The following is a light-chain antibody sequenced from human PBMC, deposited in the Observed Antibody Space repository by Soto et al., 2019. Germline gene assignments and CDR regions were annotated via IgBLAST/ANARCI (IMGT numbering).Light chain of an antibody. J-gene: IGLJ2*01. Sequence: QSVLTQPPSVSGAPGQSVTISCTGSSANIGAGYDVHWYQQLPGTAPKLLIYGNNNRPSGVPDRFSGSKSGTSASLAITGLQAEDEADDYCQSYDSSLSGVVFGGGTKLTVL. CDR3: QSYDSSLSGVV. V-gene: IGLV1-40*01. CDR1: SANIGAGYD. CDR2: GNN.